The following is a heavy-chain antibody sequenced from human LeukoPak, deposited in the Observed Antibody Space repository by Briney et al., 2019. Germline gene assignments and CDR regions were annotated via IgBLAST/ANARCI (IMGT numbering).Heavy chain of an antibody. J-gene: IGHJ4*02. CDR2: ISAYNGNT. Sequence: GASVTVSCKASGYTFTSYGISWVRQAPGQGLEWMGWISAYNGNTNYAQKLQGRVTMTTDTSTSTAYMELRSLRSDDTAVYYCAREVGPKTYSGIDYWGQGTLVTVSS. V-gene: IGHV1-18*01. CDR1: GYTFTSYG. CDR3: AREVGPKTYSGIDY. D-gene: IGHD1-26*01.